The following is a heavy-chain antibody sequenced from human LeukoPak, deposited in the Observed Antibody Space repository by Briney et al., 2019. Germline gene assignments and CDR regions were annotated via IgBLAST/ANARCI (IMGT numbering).Heavy chain of an antibody. J-gene: IGHJ4*02. CDR1: GFTFSSYG. D-gene: IGHD4-11*01. V-gene: IGHV3-30*02. CDR2: IRYDGSNK. Sequence: GGSLRLSCAASGFTFSSYGMHWVRQAPGKGLEGVAFIRYDGSNKYYADSVKGRFTISRDNSKNTLYLQMNSLRAEDTAVYYCAKATVTTGEHFDYWGQGTLVTVSS. CDR3: AKATVTTGEHFDY.